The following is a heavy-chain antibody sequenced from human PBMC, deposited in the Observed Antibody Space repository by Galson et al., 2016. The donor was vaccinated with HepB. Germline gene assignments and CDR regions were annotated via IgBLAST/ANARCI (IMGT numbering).Heavy chain of an antibody. V-gene: IGHV1-18*01. J-gene: IGHJ4*02. CDR1: GYTFSSYG. D-gene: IGHD6-19*01. Sequence: SVKVSCKASGYTFSSYGISWVRQAPGQGLEWMGWISGYNGDTNYAQKFQGRVNVTIDRSTTSAYMELRGLKSDYPAMYYCARVTPREVAGGGDYWGPGTLVIVSS. CDR3: ARVTPREVAGGGDY. CDR2: ISGYNGDT.